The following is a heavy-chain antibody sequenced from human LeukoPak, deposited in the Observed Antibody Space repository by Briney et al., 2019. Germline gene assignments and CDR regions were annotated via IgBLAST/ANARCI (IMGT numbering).Heavy chain of an antibody. CDR1: GYTFTSYA. V-gene: IGHV1-3*01. Sequence: ASVKVSCKASGYTFTSYALGAPGPGQRLEWMGWINAGNGNTRYSQKFQGRVTITRDTSASTAYMELNSLRSEDTAVYYCARDRIRGGFDPWGQGTLVTVSS. CDR3: ARDRIRGGFDP. J-gene: IGHJ5*02. CDR2: INAGNGNT. D-gene: IGHD3-10*01.